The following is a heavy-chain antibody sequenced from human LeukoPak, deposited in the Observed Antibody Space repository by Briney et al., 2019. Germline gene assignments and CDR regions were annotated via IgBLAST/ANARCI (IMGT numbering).Heavy chain of an antibody. CDR2: ISSSSSYI. J-gene: IGHJ4*02. D-gene: IGHD1-26*01. V-gene: IGHV3-21*01. CDR1: GFTFSSYS. CDR3: ATPLSGSYALGY. Sequence: GGSLRLSCAASGFTFSSYSMNWVRQAPGKGLEWVSSISSSSSYIYYADSVKGRFTISRDNAKNSLYLQMNSLRAEDTAVYYCATPLSGSYALGYWGQGTLVTVSS.